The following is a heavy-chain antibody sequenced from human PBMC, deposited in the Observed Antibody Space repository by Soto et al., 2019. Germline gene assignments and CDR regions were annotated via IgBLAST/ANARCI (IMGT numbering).Heavy chain of an antibody. J-gene: IGHJ4*02. CDR3: ARLDDFWSGYFYY. CDR2: IYYSGST. V-gene: IGHV4-59*08. Sequence: SETLSLTCTVSGGSISSYYWSWIRQPPGKGLEWIGYIYYSGSTNYNPSLKSRVTISVDTSKNQFSLKLSSVTAADTAVYYCARLDDFWSGYFYYWGQGTLVTVSS. D-gene: IGHD3-3*01. CDR1: GGSISSYY.